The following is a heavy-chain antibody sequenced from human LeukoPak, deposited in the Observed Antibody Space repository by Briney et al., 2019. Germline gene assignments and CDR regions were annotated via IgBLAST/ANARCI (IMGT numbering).Heavy chain of an antibody. V-gene: IGHV3-23*01. CDR2: ISGSGGST. J-gene: IGHJ4*02. CDR3: AKFLPTHIVVANYYFDY. CDR1: GFTFSSYA. D-gene: IGHD2-21*01. Sequence: GGSLRLSCAASGFTFSSYAMSWVRQAPGKGLEWVSAISGSGGSTYYADSVKGRFTISRDNSKNTLYLQTNNLRAEDTAVYYCAKFLPTHIVVANYYFDYWGQGTLVTVSS.